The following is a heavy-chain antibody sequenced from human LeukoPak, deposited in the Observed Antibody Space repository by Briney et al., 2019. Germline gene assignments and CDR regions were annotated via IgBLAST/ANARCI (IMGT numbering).Heavy chain of an antibody. J-gene: IGHJ3*02. CDR1: GFTFSNYW. V-gene: IGHV3-7*01. D-gene: IGHD3-16*01. CDR2: IKQDGSEI. CDR3: AKDRRGAGLDAFDI. Sequence: GGSLRLSCVASGFTFSNYWMSWVRQAPGKGLEWVANIKQDGSEIYYVGSVKGRFTISRDNAKTSLYLQMNSLRAEDTAMYYCAKDRRGAGLDAFDIWGQGTMVTVSS.